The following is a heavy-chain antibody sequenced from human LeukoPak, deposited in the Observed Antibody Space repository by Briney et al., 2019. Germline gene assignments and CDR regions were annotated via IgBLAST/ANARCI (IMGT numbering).Heavy chain of an antibody. Sequence: PGGSLRLSCAGSGFTFSSYALSWVRQAPGKGLEWVSAISGGGDTYYGDSVKGRFTISRDNSKNTLYLQVNSLRAEDTAVYYCRKDPGYSRSLDHWGQGTLVTVSS. CDR3: RKDPGYSRSLDH. CDR1: GFTFSSYA. CDR2: ISGGGDT. J-gene: IGHJ5*02. D-gene: IGHD6-13*01. V-gene: IGHV3-23*01.